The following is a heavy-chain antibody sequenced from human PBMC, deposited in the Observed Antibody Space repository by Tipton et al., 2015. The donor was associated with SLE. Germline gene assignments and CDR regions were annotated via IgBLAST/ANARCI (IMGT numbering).Heavy chain of an antibody. Sequence: QLVQSGAEVKKPGESLKISCKGSGYSFTSYWIGWVRQMPGKGLEWMGIIYPGDSDTRYSPSFQGQVTISADKSISTAYLQWSSLKASDTAMYYCATSDCSSTSCYTTGAFDTWGQGTMVTVSS. D-gene: IGHD2-2*02. CDR2: IYPGDSDT. CDR1: GYSFTSYW. J-gene: IGHJ3*02. CDR3: ATSDCSSTSCYTTGAFDT. V-gene: IGHV5-51*03.